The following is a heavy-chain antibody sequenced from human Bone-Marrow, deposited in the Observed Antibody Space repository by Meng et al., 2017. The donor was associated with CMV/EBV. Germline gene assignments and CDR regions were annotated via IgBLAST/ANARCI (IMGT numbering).Heavy chain of an antibody. D-gene: IGHD3-10*01. J-gene: IGHJ4*02. V-gene: IGHV3-15*01. CDR3: TTELTIPFDY. Sequence: WTASGFTISNAWMSWVRQAPGKGLEWVGRIKSKTDGGTTDYAAPVKGRFTISRDDSKNTLYLQMNSLKTEDTAVYYCTTELTIPFDYWGQGTLVTVSS. CDR1: GFTISNAW. CDR2: IKSKTDGGTT.